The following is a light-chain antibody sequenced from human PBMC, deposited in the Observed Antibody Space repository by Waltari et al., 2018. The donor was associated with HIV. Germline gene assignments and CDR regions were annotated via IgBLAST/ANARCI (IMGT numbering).Light chain of an antibody. CDR3: QQRSDWHALT. J-gene: IGKJ4*01. Sequence: EIVLTQSPAALSLSPGERATLSCRASQSVTSYLAWYQQKPGQAPRLLIYDASRGATGIPARFSGSGSGTDFTLTISSLQPEDSAIYYCQQRSDWHALTFGGGTKVEIK. V-gene: IGKV3-11*01. CDR2: DAS. CDR1: QSVTSY.